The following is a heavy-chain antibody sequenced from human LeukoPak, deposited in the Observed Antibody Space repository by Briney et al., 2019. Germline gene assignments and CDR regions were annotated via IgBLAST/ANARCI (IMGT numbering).Heavy chain of an antibody. Sequence: SETLSLTCTVSGGSISSHHWSWIRQPAGKGLEWIGRIYSSGITKYNPSLRSRVTMSVDTSKNQFSLKLSSVTAADTAVYYCASGYSEYAFDIWGQGTMVTVSS. CDR2: IYSSGIT. CDR1: GGSISSHH. V-gene: IGHV4-4*07. D-gene: IGHD5-18*01. J-gene: IGHJ3*02. CDR3: ASGYSEYAFDI.